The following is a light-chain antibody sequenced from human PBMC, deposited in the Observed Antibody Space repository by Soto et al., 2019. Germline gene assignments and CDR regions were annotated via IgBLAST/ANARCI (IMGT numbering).Light chain of an antibody. CDR2: KAS. CDR3: QHYNSYSEA. Sequence: DIQMTQPPSTLSASVGDRVTITCRASQSISTWLAWYQQEPGKAPKLLIHKASTLKSGVPSRFSGSGSGTEFTLTISSLQPDDFATYYCQHYNSYSEAFGQGTKVDI. J-gene: IGKJ1*01. CDR1: QSISTW. V-gene: IGKV1-5*03.